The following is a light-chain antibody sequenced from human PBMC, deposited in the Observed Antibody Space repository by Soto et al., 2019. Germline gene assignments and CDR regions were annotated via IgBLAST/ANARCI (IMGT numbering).Light chain of an antibody. CDR2: KDS. CDR3: SSAADNKGV. V-gene: IGLV3-27*01. Sequence: SYELTQPSSVSVSPGQTARITCSGDVLAKKYARWFQQKPGQAPVLVIYKDSERPSGIPERFSGSSSGTTVTLTISGAQVEDEADYYCSSAADNKGVFGGGTKLTVL. CDR1: VLAKKY. J-gene: IGLJ2*01.